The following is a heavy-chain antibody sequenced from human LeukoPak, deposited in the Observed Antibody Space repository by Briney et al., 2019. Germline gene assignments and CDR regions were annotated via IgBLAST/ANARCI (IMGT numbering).Heavy chain of an antibody. V-gene: IGHV1-69*13. CDR1: GGTFSSYA. CDR2: IIPIFGTA. Sequence: ASVKVSCKASGGTFSSYAISWVRQAPGQGLEWMGGIIPIFGTANYAQKFQGRVTITADESTSTAYMELSSLRSEVTAVYYCARSAYPIFGVVTVPGDYYYGMDVWGQGTTVTVSS. D-gene: IGHD3-3*01. J-gene: IGHJ6*02. CDR3: ARSAYPIFGVVTVPGDYYYGMDV.